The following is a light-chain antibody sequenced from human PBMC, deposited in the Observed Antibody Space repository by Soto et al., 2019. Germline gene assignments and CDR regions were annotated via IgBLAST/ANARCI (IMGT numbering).Light chain of an antibody. J-gene: IGKJ4*01. CDR2: GAS. CDR1: QSVSSNY. V-gene: IGKV3-20*01. Sequence: ALTQSPGTLSSSPGERATLSCLARQSVSSNYLAWYQQKPGQAPRLLIYGASSRATGIPDRFSGSGSGTDFTLTISRLEPEDFAVYYCQQYGSSPPLTFGGGTKVDIK. CDR3: QQYGSSPPLT.